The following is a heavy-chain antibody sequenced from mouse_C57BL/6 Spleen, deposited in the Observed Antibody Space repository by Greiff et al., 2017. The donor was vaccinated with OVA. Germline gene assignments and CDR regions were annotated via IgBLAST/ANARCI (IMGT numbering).Heavy chain of an antibody. D-gene: IGHD3-1*01. CDR1: GFTFSSYT. V-gene: IGHV5-9*01. CDR2: ISGGGGNT. Sequence: EVMLVESGGGLVKPGGSLKLSCAASGFTFSSYTMSWVRQTPEKRLEWVATISGGGGNTYYPDSVQGRFTISSEKAKNTLYLQMSSLRSEDTALYYCARHPGGYFDVWGTGTTVTVSS. J-gene: IGHJ1*03. CDR3: ARHPGGYFDV.